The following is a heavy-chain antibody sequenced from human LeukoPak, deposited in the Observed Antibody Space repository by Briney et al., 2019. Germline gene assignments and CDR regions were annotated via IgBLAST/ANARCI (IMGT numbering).Heavy chain of an antibody. CDR2: INPNSGDT. V-gene: IGHV1-2*02. CDR3: ARDLAVFDAFDI. Sequence: GASVKVSCKASGYTFTGDYMHWVRQAPGQGLEWMGWINPNSGDTNYAQDFQGRVTMTRDTSISTAYMELSRLRYDDTAVYYCARDLAVFDAFDIWGQGTMVTVSS. J-gene: IGHJ3*02. D-gene: IGHD2-8*02. CDR1: GYTFTGDY.